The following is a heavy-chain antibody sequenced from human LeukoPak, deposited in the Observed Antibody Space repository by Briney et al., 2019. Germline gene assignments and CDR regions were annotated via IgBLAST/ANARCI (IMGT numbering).Heavy chain of an antibody. V-gene: IGHV4-34*01. CDR3: ARDFDSSSWYRLDP. CDR2: INHSGST. D-gene: IGHD6-13*01. J-gene: IGHJ5*02. Sequence: SETLSLTCAVYGGSFSGYYWSWIRQPPGKGLEWIGKINHSGSTNYNPSLKSRVTISVDTSKNQLSLKLSSVTAADTAVYYCARDFDSSSWYRLDPWGQGTLVTVSS. CDR1: GGSFSGYY.